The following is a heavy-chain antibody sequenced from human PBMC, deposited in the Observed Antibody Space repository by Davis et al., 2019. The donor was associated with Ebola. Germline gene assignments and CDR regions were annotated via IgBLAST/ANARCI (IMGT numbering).Heavy chain of an antibody. D-gene: IGHD4-17*01. CDR2: ISSARNKR. J-gene: IGHJ4*02. CDR3: AREAVTSLDY. CDR1: EFTFSSYG. V-gene: IGHV3-30*03. Sequence: GGSLRLSCAASEFTFSSYGMHWIRQAPGKGLEWVAFISSARNKRDYANSVTGRFTISRDNSKNTLYLQMNSLRADDTAVYYCAREAVTSLDYWGQGTLVTVSS.